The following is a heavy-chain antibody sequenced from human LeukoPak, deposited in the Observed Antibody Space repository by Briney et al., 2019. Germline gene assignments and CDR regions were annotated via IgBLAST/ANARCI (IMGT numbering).Heavy chain of an antibody. D-gene: IGHD2/OR15-2a*01. J-gene: IGHJ4*02. CDR3: VSFYETY. CDR2: INSDGSWT. CDR1: GRYW. Sequence: QSGGSLRLSCAASGRYWMHWVRQAPGKGLVWVSHINSDGSWTSYADSVKGRFIISKDNAKNTVYLQMSNLRVEDTAVYYCVSFYETYWGRGTLVTVSS. V-gene: IGHV3-74*01.